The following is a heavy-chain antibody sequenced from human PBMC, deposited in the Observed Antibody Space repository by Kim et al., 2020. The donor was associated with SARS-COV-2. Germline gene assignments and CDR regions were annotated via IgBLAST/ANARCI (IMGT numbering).Heavy chain of an antibody. D-gene: IGHD4-17*01. Sequence: DSVKARFTISRTNAKNTRSLQMTSLRAEDTAMYYCAREGIMTTVVEPFESWGQGTLVTVSS. CDR3: AREGIMTTVVEPFES. J-gene: IGHJ4*02. V-gene: IGHV3-74*01.